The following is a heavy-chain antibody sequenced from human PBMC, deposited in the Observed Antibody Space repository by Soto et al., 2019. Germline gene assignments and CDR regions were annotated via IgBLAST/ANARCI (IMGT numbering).Heavy chain of an antibody. J-gene: IGHJ4*02. CDR3: ARGHVSLTSLDY. CDR2: LYHSGST. CDR1: GGSISSGGYS. Sequence: QLQLQESGSGLVKPSQTLSLTCAVSGGSISSGGYSWSWIRQPPGKGLEWIGYLYHSGSTYYNPSHKCRVTISVDRSKNQFSLKLSSVTAADTDVYYCARGHVSLTSLDYWGQGTLVTVSS. D-gene: IGHD2-2*01. V-gene: IGHV4-30-2*01.